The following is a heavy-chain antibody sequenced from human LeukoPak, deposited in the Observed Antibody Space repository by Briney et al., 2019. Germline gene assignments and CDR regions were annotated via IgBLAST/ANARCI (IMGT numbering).Heavy chain of an antibody. Sequence: ASVKVSCKASGYTFTSYGISWVRQAPGQGLEWMGWISAYNGNTNYAQKLQGRVTMTTDTSTSTAYMELRSLRSDDTAVYCCARLSGSGLRFLEWLLPADYWGQGTLVTVSS. D-gene: IGHD3-3*01. J-gene: IGHJ4*02. V-gene: IGHV1-18*01. CDR1: GYTFTSYG. CDR3: ARLSGSGLRFLEWLLPADY. CDR2: ISAYNGNT.